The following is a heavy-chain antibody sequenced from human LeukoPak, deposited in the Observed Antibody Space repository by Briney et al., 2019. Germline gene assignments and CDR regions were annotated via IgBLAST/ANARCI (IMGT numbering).Heavy chain of an antibody. V-gene: IGHV3-30*18. CDR1: GFTFSSYG. Sequence: PGGSLKLSCAASGFTFSSYGMHWVRQAPGKGLEWVAVISYDGSNKYYADSVKGRFTISRDNSKNTLYLQMNSLRAEDTAVYYCAKSGGSGSYYLDRGPDFDYWGQGTLVTVSS. CDR3: AKSGGSGSYYLDRGPDFDY. D-gene: IGHD3-10*01. J-gene: IGHJ4*02. CDR2: ISYDGSNK.